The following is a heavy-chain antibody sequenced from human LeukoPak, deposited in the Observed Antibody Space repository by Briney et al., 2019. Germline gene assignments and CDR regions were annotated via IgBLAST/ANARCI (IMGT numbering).Heavy chain of an antibody. D-gene: IGHD2-15*01. CDR2: IFYSGST. CDR1: GGSISTSNYY. Sequence: SETLSLTCTVSGGSISTSNYYWGWIRQPPGKGLEWIVNIFYSGSTYYSPSLKSRVTISVNTNKNQFSMKLSSVTATDTAVYYCARGGPYCSGGGCYSRTSNWFDPWGQGTLVTVSS. J-gene: IGHJ5*02. CDR3: ARGGPYCSGGGCYSRTSNWFDP. V-gene: IGHV4-39*07.